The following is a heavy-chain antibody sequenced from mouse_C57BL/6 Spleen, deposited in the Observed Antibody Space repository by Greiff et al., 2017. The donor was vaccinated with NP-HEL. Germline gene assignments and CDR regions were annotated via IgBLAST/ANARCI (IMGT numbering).Heavy chain of an antibody. CDR2: IDPETGGT. Sequence: VQLQQSGAELVRPGASVTLSCKASGYTFTDYEMHWVKQTPVHGLEWIGAIDPETGGTAYNQKFKGKAILTADKSSSTAYMELRSLTSEDSAVYYCTRYGYDGAWFACWGQGTLVTVSA. CDR1: GYTFTDYE. D-gene: IGHD2-2*01. CDR3: TRYGYDGAWFAC. V-gene: IGHV1-15*01. J-gene: IGHJ3*01.